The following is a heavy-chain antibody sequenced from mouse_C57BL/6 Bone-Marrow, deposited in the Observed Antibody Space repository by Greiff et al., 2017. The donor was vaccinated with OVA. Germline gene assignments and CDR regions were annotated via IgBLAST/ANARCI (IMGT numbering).Heavy chain of an antibody. Sequence: VQLQQPGAELVKPGASVKLSCKASGYTFTSYWMHWVKQRPGQGLEWIGMIHPNSGSTNYNEKFKSKATLTVDKSSSTAYMQLSSLTSEDSAVYYCARLRIYYDGGGFAYWGQGTLVTVSA. V-gene: IGHV1-64*01. CDR3: ARLRIYYDGGGFAY. CDR2: IHPNSGST. D-gene: IGHD1-1*01. CDR1: GYTFTSYW. J-gene: IGHJ3*01.